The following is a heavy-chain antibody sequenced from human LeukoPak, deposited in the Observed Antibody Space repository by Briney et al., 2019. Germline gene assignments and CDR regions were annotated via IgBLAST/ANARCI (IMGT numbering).Heavy chain of an antibody. V-gene: IGHV3-43*02. CDR1: GFTFDDYA. CDR3: AKDISDKWNYFDY. J-gene: IGHJ4*02. Sequence: GGSRRLSCAASGFTFDDYAMHWVRQAPGKGREWVSLISGDGGSTYLADSVKGRCTISRDNSRNSLYLQMNSLRTEDTALYYCAKDISDKWNYFDYWGQGTLVTVSS. D-gene: IGHD1-26*01. CDR2: ISGDGGST.